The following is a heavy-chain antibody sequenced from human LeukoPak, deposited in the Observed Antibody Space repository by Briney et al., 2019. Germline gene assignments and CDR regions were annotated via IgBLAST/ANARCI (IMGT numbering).Heavy chain of an antibody. CDR2: INHSGST. D-gene: IGHD6-19*01. J-gene: IGHJ6*02. V-gene: IGHV4-34*01. CDR3: ARILGRRSGWYLGRSYYYYYYGMDV. CDR1: GGSFSGYY. Sequence: PSEPLSLTCAVYGGSFSGYYWLWIRQPPGKALEWIGEINHSGSTNYNPSLKSRVTISVDTSKNQFSLKLSSVTAADTAVYYCARILGRRSGWYLGRSYYYYYYGMDVWGQGTTVTVSS.